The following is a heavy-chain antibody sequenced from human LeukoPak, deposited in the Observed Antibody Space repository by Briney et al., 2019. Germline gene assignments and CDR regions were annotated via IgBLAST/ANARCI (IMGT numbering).Heavy chain of an antibody. CDR1: GFTFSDYY. V-gene: IGHV3-11*01. CDR2: ISSSGSTI. Sequence: GGSLRLSCAASGFTFSDYYMSWIRQAPGKGLEWVSYISSSGSTIYYADSVKGRFAISRDNAKNSLYLQMNSLRAEDTAVYYCARRTALESYSYMDVWGKGTTVTISS. D-gene: IGHD5-18*01. CDR3: ARRTALESYSYMDV. J-gene: IGHJ6*03.